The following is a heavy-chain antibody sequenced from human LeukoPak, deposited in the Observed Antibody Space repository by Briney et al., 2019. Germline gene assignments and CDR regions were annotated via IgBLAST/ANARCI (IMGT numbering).Heavy chain of an antibody. CDR1: GFTLSKFG. CDR3: VKGSDSSGFYYFDN. Sequence: PGGSLRLSCAASGFTLSKFGMQWVRQAPGKGLEHVSTLTGNGGYAYYADFVKGRFTISRDNSKNTLYLQMSSLRTEDTAVYYCVKGSDSSGFYYFDNCGQGTLVTVSS. J-gene: IGHJ4*02. V-gene: IGHV3-64D*06. CDR2: LTGNGGYA. D-gene: IGHD3-22*01.